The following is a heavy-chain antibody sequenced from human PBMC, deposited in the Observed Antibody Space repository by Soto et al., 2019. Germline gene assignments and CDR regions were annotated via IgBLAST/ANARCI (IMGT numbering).Heavy chain of an antibody. V-gene: IGHV3-30*03. Sequence: QVQLVESGGGVVQPGRSLRLSCAASGFSFSSYGMHWVRQAPGKGLEWVAVISYDGSNKYYADSVKDRFTISRDNSKKTLYLQMNSLGADDTAVYYCVAGQYFFDYCGQGTLVTVSS. CDR2: ISYDGSNK. CDR3: VAGQYFFDY. J-gene: IGHJ4*02. CDR1: GFSFSSYG. D-gene: IGHD6-19*01.